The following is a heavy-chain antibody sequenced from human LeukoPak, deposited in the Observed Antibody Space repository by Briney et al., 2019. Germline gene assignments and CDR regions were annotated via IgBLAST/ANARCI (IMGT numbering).Heavy chain of an antibody. CDR2: ISGSGGTT. CDR1: GFTFSSYA. D-gene: IGHD3-10*01. CDR3: ATPRYGSGSYYKGWFDP. Sequence: GGSLRLSCAASGFTFSSYAMSWVRQAPGKGLEWVSTISGSGGTTYYADSVKGRFTISRDDFKNTLYLQMNSLRAEDTAVYYCATPRYGSGSYYKGWFDPWGRGTLVTVSS. J-gene: IGHJ5*02. V-gene: IGHV3-23*01.